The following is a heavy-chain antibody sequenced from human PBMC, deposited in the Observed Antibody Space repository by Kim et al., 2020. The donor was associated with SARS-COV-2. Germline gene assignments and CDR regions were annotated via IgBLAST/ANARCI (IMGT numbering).Heavy chain of an antibody. J-gene: IGHJ2*01. Sequence: GESLKISCQGSGYSFTTYLIAWVRQMPGKGLEWMGIIYPGDSDTRYSQSFQGQVTISVDKSISTAYLQGSSLKASDTAIYYCARRHRMDWYFDLWGRGTLVTVSS. D-gene: IGHD2-15*01. CDR1: GYSFTTYL. CDR2: IYPGDSDT. V-gene: IGHV5-51*01. CDR3: ARRHRMDWYFDL.